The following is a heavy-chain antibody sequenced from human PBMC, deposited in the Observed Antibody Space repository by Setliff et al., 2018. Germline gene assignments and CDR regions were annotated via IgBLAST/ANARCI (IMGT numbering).Heavy chain of an antibody. CDR1: GYSISSGYI. CDR3: ARDLVHGGDSDY. V-gene: IGHV4-38-2*02. Sequence: SETLSLTCTVSGYSISSGYIWGWIRQPPGKGLEWVGNIGHTGSINYNPSLKSRFTISRDTSKNQVSLKLNSVTATDTSVYYCARDLVHGGDSDYWGQGILVTVSS. CDR2: IGHTGSI. D-gene: IGHD2-21*02. J-gene: IGHJ4*02.